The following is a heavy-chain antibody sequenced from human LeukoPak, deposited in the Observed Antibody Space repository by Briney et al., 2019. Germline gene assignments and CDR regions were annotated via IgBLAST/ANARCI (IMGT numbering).Heavy chain of an antibody. D-gene: IGHD4-17*01. Sequence: GGSLRLSCAASGFTFSDHYMDWVRQAPGEGLEWVGRTRNRANSYTTEYAASVKGRFTISRDDSKNSLYLQMNSLKTEDTAVYYCARVGDYGDYFWGQGTLVTVSS. J-gene: IGHJ4*02. CDR2: TRNRANSYTT. CDR3: ARVGDYGDYF. CDR1: GFTFSDHY. V-gene: IGHV3-72*01.